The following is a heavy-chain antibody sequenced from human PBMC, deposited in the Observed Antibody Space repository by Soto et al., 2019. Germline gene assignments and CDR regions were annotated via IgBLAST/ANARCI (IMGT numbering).Heavy chain of an antibody. D-gene: IGHD6-13*01. CDR2: IIPIFGTA. Sequence: QVQLVQSGAEWKNPGPSLKFSCKPPEGPSTGNPITWWRQPPGQGLGGMGGIIPIFGTANYAQKFQGRVTITADESTSTAYMELSSLRSEDTAVYYCARDLSSSWYAPHYYYYGMDVWGQGTTVTVSS. J-gene: IGHJ6*02. V-gene: IGHV1-69*01. CDR3: ARDLSSSWYAPHYYYYGMDV. CDR1: EGPSTGNP.